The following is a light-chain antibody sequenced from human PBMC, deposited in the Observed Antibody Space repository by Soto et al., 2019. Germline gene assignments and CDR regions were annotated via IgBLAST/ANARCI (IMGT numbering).Light chain of an antibody. Sequence: QSALTQPASVSGSPGQSITISCTGTSSDVGGYNYVTWYQQHPGKAPKLMIYEVSNRPSGVSNRFSGSQSGNTASLTISGLQAEDEADYYCSSYTSSSNYVFGTGTKVTV. CDR2: EVS. CDR1: SSDVGGYNY. CDR3: SSYTSSSNYV. V-gene: IGLV2-14*01. J-gene: IGLJ1*01.